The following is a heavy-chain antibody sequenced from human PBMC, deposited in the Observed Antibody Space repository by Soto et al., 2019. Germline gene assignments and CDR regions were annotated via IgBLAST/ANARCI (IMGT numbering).Heavy chain of an antibody. V-gene: IGHV3-30*03. CDR3: VMTTDAFDI. J-gene: IGHJ3*02. CDR1: GISFSNYG. Sequence: PGGFLRLSCAASGISFSNYGRHWVRQAPGKGLEWVALISYDGSIKYYVDSVKGRFTISRDNSKSMVYLQMNSLIAEYPAVYYCVMTTDAFDIWGQGTMVTVSS. D-gene: IGHD3-16*01. CDR2: ISYDGSIK.